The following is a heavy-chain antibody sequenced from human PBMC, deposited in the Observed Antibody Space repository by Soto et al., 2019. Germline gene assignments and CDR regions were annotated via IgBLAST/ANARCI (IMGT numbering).Heavy chain of an antibody. J-gene: IGHJ5*02. CDR3: ARLGDYDFWSGPNWFDP. Sequence: GESLKISCKGSGYSFTSYWIGWVRQTPGKGLEWMGIIYPGDSDTRYSPSFQGQVTISADKSISTAYLQWSSLKASDTAMYYCARLGDYDFWSGPNWFDPWGQGTLVTVSS. D-gene: IGHD3-3*01. V-gene: IGHV5-51*01. CDR1: GYSFTSYW. CDR2: IYPGDSDT.